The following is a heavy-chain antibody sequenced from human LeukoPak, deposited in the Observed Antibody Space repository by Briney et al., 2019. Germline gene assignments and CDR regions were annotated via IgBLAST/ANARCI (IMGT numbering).Heavy chain of an antibody. CDR1: GGSISSSSYY. CDR3: ARDGSQHYYDSSGYYYY. Sequence: SETLSLTCTVSGGSISSSSYYWGWIRQPPGKGLEWIGSIYYSGSTYYNPSLKSRVTISVDTSKNQFSLKLSSVTAADTAVYYCARDGSQHYYDSSGYYYYWEQGTLVTVSS. CDR2: IYYSGST. J-gene: IGHJ4*02. D-gene: IGHD3-22*01. V-gene: IGHV4-39*02.